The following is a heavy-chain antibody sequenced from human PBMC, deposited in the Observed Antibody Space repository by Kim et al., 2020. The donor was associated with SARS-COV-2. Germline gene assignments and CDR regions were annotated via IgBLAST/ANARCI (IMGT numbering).Heavy chain of an antibody. Sequence: GGSLRLSCAASGFTFSSYVMSWVRQAPGKGLEWVSVISGSGGSTYYADSVKGRFTISRDNSKNTLYLQMNSLRGEDTAVYYCAKQICRDGYNGDYWGQGTLVTVSS. CDR2: ISGSGGST. CDR3: AKQICRDGYNGDY. CDR1: GFTFSSYV. D-gene: IGHD5-12*01. V-gene: IGHV3-23*01. J-gene: IGHJ4*02.